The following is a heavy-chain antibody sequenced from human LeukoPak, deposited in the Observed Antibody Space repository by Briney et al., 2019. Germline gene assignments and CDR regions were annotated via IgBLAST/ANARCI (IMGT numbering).Heavy chain of an antibody. J-gene: IGHJ5*02. CDR3: AGDNCSSTSCYKSENWFDP. V-gene: IGHV1-69*05. CDR1: GGTFSSYA. Sequence: GASVKVSCKASGGTFSSYAISWVRQAPGQGLEWMGGIIPIFGTANYAQKFQGRVTITTDESTSTAYMELSSLRSEDTAVYYCAGDNCSSTSCYKSENWFDPWGQGTLVTVSS. D-gene: IGHD2-2*02. CDR2: IIPIFGTA.